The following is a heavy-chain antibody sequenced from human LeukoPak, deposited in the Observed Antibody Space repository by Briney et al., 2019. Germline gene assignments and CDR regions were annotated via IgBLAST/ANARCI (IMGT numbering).Heavy chain of an antibody. CDR2: ISYDGSNK. Sequence: PGRSLRLSCAASGFTFSSYGMHWVRQAPGKGLEWVAVISYDGSNKYYADSVKGRFTISRDNSKNTLYLQMHSLRGDDTAVYYCAASGSFFRFDYWGQGTLVTVSS. D-gene: IGHD1-26*01. J-gene: IGHJ4*02. CDR1: GFTFSSYG. CDR3: AASGSFFRFDY. V-gene: IGHV3-30*03.